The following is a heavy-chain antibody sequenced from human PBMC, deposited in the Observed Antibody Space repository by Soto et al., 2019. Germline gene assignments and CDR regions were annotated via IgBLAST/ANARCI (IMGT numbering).Heavy chain of an antibody. D-gene: IGHD2-15*01. CDR3: TGGPRGAAHY. CDR1: GFTFSSYY. J-gene: IGHJ4*02. CDR2: IKEDGSEE. Sequence: EVQLVESGGGLVQPGGSLRLSCAASGFTFSSYYMTWVRQAPGKGLEWVANIKEDGSEEYYVDSAKGRFTISRDNAKNSLFLQMDSMRVEDTAVYYCTGGPRGAAHYWGQGTLVSVSS. V-gene: IGHV3-7*01.